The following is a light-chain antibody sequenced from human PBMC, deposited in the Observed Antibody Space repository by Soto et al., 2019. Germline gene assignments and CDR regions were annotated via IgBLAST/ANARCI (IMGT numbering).Light chain of an antibody. V-gene: IGKV3-15*01. J-gene: IGKJ1*01. CDR2: GAS. Sequence: EIVMTQSPATLSVSPGESATLSCRASQSVSSNLAWYQQKPGQAPRLLIYGASTRATGIPARFSGSGSGTEFTLTISSLQSEDFAVYYCQQYTNWQTFGQGTKVDIK. CDR1: QSVSSN. CDR3: QQYTNWQT.